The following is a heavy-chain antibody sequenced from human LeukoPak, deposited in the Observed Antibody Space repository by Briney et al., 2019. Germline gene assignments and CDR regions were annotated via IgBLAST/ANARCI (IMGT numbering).Heavy chain of an antibody. CDR1: GGAISSGGYY. Sequence: PSETLSLTCTVSGGAISSGGYYWSWLRQHPGQGLEWIGYFYYSGSTYYNMSLKSRVTISVDASKNQFSLKVNSVTAADTAVYYCARGRRSGYDFENWGQGTLVTVSS. CDR3: ARGRRSGYDFEN. D-gene: IGHD5-12*01. CDR2: FYYSGST. J-gene: IGHJ4*02. V-gene: IGHV4-31*03.